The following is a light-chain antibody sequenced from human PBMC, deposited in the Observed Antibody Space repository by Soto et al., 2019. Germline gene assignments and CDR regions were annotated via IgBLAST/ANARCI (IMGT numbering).Light chain of an antibody. V-gene: IGKV4-1*01. CDR1: QSVLYSSNNKNY. CDR2: WAS. Sequence: DIVMTQSPDSLAVSLGERATINCKSSQSVLYSSNNKNYLAWYQQKSEQPPKLLIYWASTRESGVPDRFSGSGSGTDFTLTISSVQAEDVAVYYCQQYHSNPYSFGQGTNLQIK. J-gene: IGKJ2*01. CDR3: QQYHSNPYS.